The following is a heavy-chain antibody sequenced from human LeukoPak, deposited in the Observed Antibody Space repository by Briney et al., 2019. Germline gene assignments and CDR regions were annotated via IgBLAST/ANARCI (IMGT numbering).Heavy chain of an antibody. V-gene: IGHV1-46*01. CDR1: GYTFTSYY. CDR3: ARHGAYCGGHCYSNLDLPH. CDR2: INPSGGST. Sequence: ASVKVSCKASGYTFTSYYMHWVRQAPGQGLERMGIINPSGGSTSYAQKFQGRVTMTRDTSTSTVYMELSSLRSEDTAVYYCARHGAYCGGHCYSNLDLPHWGLGTLVTVSS. D-gene: IGHD2-21*02. J-gene: IGHJ1*01.